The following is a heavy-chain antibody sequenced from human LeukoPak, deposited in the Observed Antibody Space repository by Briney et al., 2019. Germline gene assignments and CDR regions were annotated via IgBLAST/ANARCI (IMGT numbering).Heavy chain of an antibody. V-gene: IGHV3-33*01. CDR1: GFTFSSYG. CDR3: ARDHVAMTATPSGYFQH. Sequence: GGSLRLSCAASGFTFSSYGMHWVRQAPGKGLEWVAVIWYDGSNKYYADSVKGRFTISRDNSKNTLYLQMNSLRAEDTAVYYCARDHVAMTATPSGYFQHWGQGTLVTVSS. CDR2: IWYDGSNK. J-gene: IGHJ1*01. D-gene: IGHD2-21*02.